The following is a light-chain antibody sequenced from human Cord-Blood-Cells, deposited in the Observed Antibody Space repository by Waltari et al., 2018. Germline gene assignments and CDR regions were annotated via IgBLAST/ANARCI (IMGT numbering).Light chain of an antibody. Sequence: EIVLTQSPGTLSLSPGERATLSCRASQSVSSSYLAWYQQKPGQAPRLPIYGASSRATGIPDRFSGSGSGTDFTLTISRLEPEDFAVYYCQQYGSSQFTFGPGTKVDIK. J-gene: IGKJ3*01. CDR1: QSVSSSY. V-gene: IGKV3-20*01. CDR3: QQYGSSQFT. CDR2: GAS.